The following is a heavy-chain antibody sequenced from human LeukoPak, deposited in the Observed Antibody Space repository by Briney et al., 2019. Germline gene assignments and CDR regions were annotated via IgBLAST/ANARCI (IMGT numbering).Heavy chain of an antibody. CDR2: IYSGGST. CDR3: AGMVCSSTSCYHNYYYYYMDV. J-gene: IGHJ6*03. V-gene: IGHV3-53*01. D-gene: IGHD2-2*01. CDR1: GFTVSSNY. Sequence: GGSLRLSCAASGFTVSSNYMSWVRQAPGKGLEWVSVIYSGGSTYYADSVKGRFTISRDNSKNTLYLQMNSLRAEDTAVYYCAGMVCSSTSCYHNYYYYYMDVWGKGTTVTVSS.